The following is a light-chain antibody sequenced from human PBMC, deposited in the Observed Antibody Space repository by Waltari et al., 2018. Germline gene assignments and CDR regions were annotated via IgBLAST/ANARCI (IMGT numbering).Light chain of an antibody. CDR2: NTN. V-gene: IGLV8-61*01. J-gene: IGLJ2*01. CDR3: LLYLGSGISI. CDR1: SASVSTSSS. Sequence: QTVVTQEPSFSVSPGGTVTLTCGLSSASVSTSSSPSWYQQTPGQAPRTLIYNTNTRSSGVPDRFSGSILGNKAALTITGAQADDESAYYCLLYLGSGISIFGGGTKLTVL.